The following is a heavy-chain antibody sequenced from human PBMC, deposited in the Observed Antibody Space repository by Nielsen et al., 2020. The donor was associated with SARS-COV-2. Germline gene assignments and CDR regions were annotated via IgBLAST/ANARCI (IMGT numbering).Heavy chain of an antibody. CDR3: AREAYCSSTSCYGETYYFDY. CDR2: ISGSGRTT. D-gene: IGHD2-2*01. V-gene: IGHV3-23*01. J-gene: IGHJ4*02. Sequence: GGSLRLSCAASGFTFNNYAISWVRQAPGKGLEWVSGISGSGRTTYYADSVRGRFTISRDNAKNSLYLQMNSLRDEDTAVYYCAREAYCSSTSCYGETYYFDYWGQGTLVTVSS. CDR1: GFTFNNYA.